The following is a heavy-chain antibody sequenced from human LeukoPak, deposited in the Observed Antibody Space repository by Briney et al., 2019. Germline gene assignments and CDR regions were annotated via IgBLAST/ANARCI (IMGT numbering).Heavy chain of an antibody. Sequence: PSETLSLTCAVYGGSFSGYYWSWIRQPPGKGLEWIGEINHSGSTNYNPSLKSRVTISVDTSKNQFSLKLSSVTAADTAVYYCARDRGYRSYYDSSGYYHDAFDIWGQGTMVTVSS. CDR3: ARDRGYRSYYDSSGYYHDAFDI. V-gene: IGHV4-34*01. CDR2: INHSGST. D-gene: IGHD3-22*01. CDR1: GGSFSGYY. J-gene: IGHJ3*02.